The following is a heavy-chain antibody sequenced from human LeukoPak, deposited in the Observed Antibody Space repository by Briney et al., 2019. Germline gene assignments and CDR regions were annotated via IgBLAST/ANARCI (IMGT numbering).Heavy chain of an antibody. J-gene: IGHJ4*02. V-gene: IGHV4-34*01. Sequence: SETLSLTCAVYGGSFSGYYWSWIRQPPGKGLEWIGEISHSGSTNYNPSLKSRVTISVDTTKNQFSLKLSSVTAADTAVYYCARGLDGDVFDYWGQGTLVTVSS. CDR3: ARGLDGDVFDY. CDR1: GGSFSGYY. D-gene: IGHD4-17*01. CDR2: ISHSGST.